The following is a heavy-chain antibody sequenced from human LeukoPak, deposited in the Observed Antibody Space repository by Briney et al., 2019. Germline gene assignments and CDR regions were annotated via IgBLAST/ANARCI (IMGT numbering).Heavy chain of an antibody. D-gene: IGHD3/OR15-3a*01. CDR1: GFTFSSYA. CDR2: ISRSGGST. V-gene: IGHV3-23*01. J-gene: IGHJ6*02. Sequence: GGSLRLSCAASGFTFSSYAMSWVRQAPGKGLEWVSAISRSGGSTYYADSVKGRFTISRDNSKNTLYLQMNSLRAEDTAVYYCAKDKGSGLVDCYYYGMDVWGQGTTVTVSS. CDR3: AKDKGSGLVDCYYYGMDV.